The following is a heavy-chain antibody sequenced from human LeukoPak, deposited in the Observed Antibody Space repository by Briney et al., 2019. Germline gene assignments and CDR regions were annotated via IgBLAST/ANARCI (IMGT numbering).Heavy chain of an antibody. CDR3: AGLYRGSYYYYYYMDV. J-gene: IGHJ6*03. D-gene: IGHD1-26*01. V-gene: IGHV4-59*01. CDR1: GGSISSYY. Sequence: SETLSLTCTVSGGSISSYYWSWIRQPPGKGLEWIGYIYYSGSTNYNPSLKSRVTISVDTSKNQFSLKLSSVTAADTAVYYCAGLYRGSYYYYYYMDVWGKGTTATVSS. CDR2: IYYSGST.